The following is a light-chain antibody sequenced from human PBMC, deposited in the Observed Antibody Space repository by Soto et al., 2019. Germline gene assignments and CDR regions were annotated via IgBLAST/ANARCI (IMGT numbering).Light chain of an antibody. V-gene: IGKV3-15*01. Sequence: EVVMTQSPATLSVSPGERATLSCRASQSVSTKLAWYQQKPGQAPRLLIYGASTRATGIPARFSGRGSGTEFTLTINSLQSEDFAIYYCQQYNTWPPMYTFGQGTKVDIK. CDR1: QSVSTK. CDR3: QQYNTWPPMYT. CDR2: GAS. J-gene: IGKJ2*01.